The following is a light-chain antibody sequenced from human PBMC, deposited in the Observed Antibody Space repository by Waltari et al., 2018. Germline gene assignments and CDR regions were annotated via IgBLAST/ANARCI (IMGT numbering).Light chain of an antibody. CDR1: QSVSRT. V-gene: IGKV3-20*01. Sequence: EIVLTQSPGTLFLSPGEGATLSCRASQSVSRTLAWYQQKPGQAPRLLIYGASRRATGIPDRFSGSGSGTDFSLTISILEPDDSAVYFCQHYVSLPATFGQGTKVEIK. CDR2: GAS. J-gene: IGKJ1*01. CDR3: QHYVSLPAT.